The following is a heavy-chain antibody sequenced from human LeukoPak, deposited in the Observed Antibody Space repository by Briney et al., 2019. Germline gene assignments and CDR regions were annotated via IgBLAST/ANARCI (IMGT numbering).Heavy chain of an antibody. Sequence: GGSLRLSCAASGFTFSSYAMSWVRQAPGKGLEGVSAISGSGGSTYYADSVKGRFTISRDNSKNKLYLQMNSLRAEDTAVYYCAKSQLQLWLDYWGRGTLVTVSS. CDR1: GFTFSSYA. CDR3: AKSQLQLWLDY. V-gene: IGHV3-23*01. CDR2: ISGSGGST. D-gene: IGHD5-18*01. J-gene: IGHJ4*02.